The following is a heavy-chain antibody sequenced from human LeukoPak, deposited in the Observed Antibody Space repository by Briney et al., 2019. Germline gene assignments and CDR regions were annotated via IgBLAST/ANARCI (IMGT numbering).Heavy chain of an antibody. CDR3: ARDQSGTTTLTMRTTPTTDYWYFDV. J-gene: IGHJ2*01. Sequence: ASVKVSCKASGYRFTSTYMHGVRQAPGQGLEWMGLINPTGSYTKYAQKFQGRVTMTRDTSTSTDYMELRSLRSEDTAVYYCARDQSGTTTLTMRTTPTTDYWYFDVWGRGTLVTVSS. D-gene: IGHD4-11*01. V-gene: IGHV1-46*01. CDR2: INPTGSYT. CDR1: GYRFTSTY.